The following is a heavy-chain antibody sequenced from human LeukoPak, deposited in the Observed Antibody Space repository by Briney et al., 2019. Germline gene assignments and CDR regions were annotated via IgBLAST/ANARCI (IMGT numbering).Heavy chain of an antibody. J-gene: IGHJ6*04. V-gene: IGHV3-53*01. CDR3: AELGITMIGGV. CDR1: GFTVSNNY. Sequence: GGSLRLSCAVSGFTVSNNYMRWVRQAPGKGLEWVSIISFDGTTYYADSVKGRFTISRDNAKNSLYLQMNSLRAEDTAVYYCAELGITMIGGVWGKGTTVTISS. CDR2: ISFDGTT. D-gene: IGHD3-10*02.